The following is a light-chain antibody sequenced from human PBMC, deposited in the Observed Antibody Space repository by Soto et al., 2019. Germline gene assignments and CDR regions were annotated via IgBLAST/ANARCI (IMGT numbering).Light chain of an antibody. V-gene: IGKV3-20*01. J-gene: IGKJ1*01. CDR1: QRVTSNY. CDR3: HQYGSSPGT. CDR2: GAS. Sequence: TVLTQSPGTLSLSRGERATLSCRASQRVTSNYLAWYQQKPGQAPRLLIFGASIRDTGIPDRFSGSGSGTDFTLTISRLEPEDFAVYYCHQYGSSPGTFGQVTKVYIK.